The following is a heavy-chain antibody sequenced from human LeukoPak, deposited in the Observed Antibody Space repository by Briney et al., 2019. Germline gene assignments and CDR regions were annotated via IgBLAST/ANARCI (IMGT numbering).Heavy chain of an antibody. CDR3: ARDRRQQQLVLDY. V-gene: IGHV4-31*03. CDR2: IYYSGST. CDR1: GGSISSGGYY. D-gene: IGHD6-13*01. J-gene: IGHJ4*02. Sequence: SETLSLTCTVSGGSISSGGYYWSWIRQHPGKGLEWIGYIYYSGSTYYNPSLKSRVTISVDTSKNQFSLKLSSVTAADTAVYYCARDRRQQQLVLDYWGQGTLVTVSS.